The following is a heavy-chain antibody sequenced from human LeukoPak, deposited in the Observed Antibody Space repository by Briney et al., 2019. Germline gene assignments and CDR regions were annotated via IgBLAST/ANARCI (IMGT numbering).Heavy chain of an antibody. CDR2: ISSSSSYI. Sequence: GGSLRLSCAASGFTFSNYSMNWVRQAAGKGLEWVSSISSSSSYIYYADSVKGRFTISRDNAKNSLYLQMNSLRAEDTAVYYCARVRSVGGNPHAFNIWGQGTMVTVSS. D-gene: IGHD4-23*01. CDR3: ARVRSVGGNPHAFNI. J-gene: IGHJ3*02. V-gene: IGHV3-21*01. CDR1: GFTFSNYS.